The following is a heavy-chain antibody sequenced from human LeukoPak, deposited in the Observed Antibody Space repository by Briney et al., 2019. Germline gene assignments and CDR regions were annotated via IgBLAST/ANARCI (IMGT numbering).Heavy chain of an antibody. CDR1: GFTFSSYW. CDR2: INSDGSST. CDR3: ARVGYSSGWYRA. Sequence: PGGSLRLSCAASGFTFSSYWMHWVRQAPGKGLVGVSRINSDGSSTSYADSVKGRFTISRDNAKNTLYLQMNSLRAEDTAVYYCARVGYSSGWYRAWGQGTLVTVSP. J-gene: IGHJ5*02. D-gene: IGHD6-19*01. V-gene: IGHV3-74*01.